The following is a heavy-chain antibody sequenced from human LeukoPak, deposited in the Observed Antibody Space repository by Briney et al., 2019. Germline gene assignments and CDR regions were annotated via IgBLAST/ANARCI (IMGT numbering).Heavy chain of an antibody. CDR3: ARDRTYSSSWYDPFYYYMDV. CDR2: INPNSGGT. J-gene: IGHJ6*03. D-gene: IGHD6-13*01. CDR1: GYTFTGYY. Sequence: ASVKVSCKASGYTFTGYYMHWVRQAPGQGLEWMGWINPNSGGTNYAQKFQGRVTMTRDTSISTAYMELSRLRSDDTAMYYCARDRTYSSSWYDPFYYYMDVWGKGTTVTVSS. V-gene: IGHV1-2*02.